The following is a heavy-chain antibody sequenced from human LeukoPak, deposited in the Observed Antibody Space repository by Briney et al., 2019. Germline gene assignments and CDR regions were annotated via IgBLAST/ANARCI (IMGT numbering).Heavy chain of an antibody. D-gene: IGHD7-27*01. CDR3: ARRGSNWGYYFDY. CDR2: IYYTGST. Sequence: SETLSLTCTVSGGSISSYYWSWIRQPPGKGLEWIGYIYYTGSTNYNPSLKSRVTISVDTSKNQFSLKLSSVTAADTAVYYCARRGSNWGYYFDYWGQGTLVTVSS. CDR1: GGSISSYY. V-gene: IGHV4-59*08. J-gene: IGHJ4*02.